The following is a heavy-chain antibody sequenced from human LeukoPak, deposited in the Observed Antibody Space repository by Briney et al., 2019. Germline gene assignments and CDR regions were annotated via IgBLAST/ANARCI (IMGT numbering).Heavy chain of an antibody. Sequence: GGSLRLSCAASGFTFSSYSMNWVRQAPGKGLEWVSSISSSSSYIYYADSVKGRFTISRDNAKNTLYLQKNSLRAEDTAVYYCAKEIYGDSTGGRFQHWGQGTLVTVSS. D-gene: IGHD4-17*01. J-gene: IGHJ1*01. V-gene: IGHV3-21*04. CDR2: ISSSSSYI. CDR1: GFTFSSYS. CDR3: AKEIYGDSTGGRFQH.